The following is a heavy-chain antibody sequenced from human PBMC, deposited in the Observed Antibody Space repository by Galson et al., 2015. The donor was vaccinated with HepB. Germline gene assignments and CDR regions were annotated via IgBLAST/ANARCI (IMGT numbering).Heavy chain of an antibody. J-gene: IGHJ1*01. V-gene: IGHV1-2*02. D-gene: IGHD2-2*01. CDR1: GYTFTGYY. Sequence: SVKVSCKASGYTFTGYYMHWVRQAPGQGLEWMGWINPNSGGTNYAQKFQGRVTMTRDTSISTAYMELSRLRSDDTAVYYCARSPYIVVVPAPPVAEYFQHWGQGTLATVSS. CDR2: INPNSGGT. CDR3: ARSPYIVVVPAPPVAEYFQH.